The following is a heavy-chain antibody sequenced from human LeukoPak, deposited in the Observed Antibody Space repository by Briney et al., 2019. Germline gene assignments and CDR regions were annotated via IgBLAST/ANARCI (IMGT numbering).Heavy chain of an antibody. CDR1: GFTFSSYA. CDR2: ISYDGSNK. CDR3: AKDQIWFGEFDAFDI. Sequence: GGSLRLSCAASGFTFSSYAMHWVRQAPGKGLEWVAVISYDGSNKYYADSVKGRFTISRDNSKNTLYLQMNSLRAEDTAVYYCAKDQIWFGEFDAFDIWGQGTMVTVSS. V-gene: IGHV3-30*04. D-gene: IGHD3-10*01. J-gene: IGHJ3*02.